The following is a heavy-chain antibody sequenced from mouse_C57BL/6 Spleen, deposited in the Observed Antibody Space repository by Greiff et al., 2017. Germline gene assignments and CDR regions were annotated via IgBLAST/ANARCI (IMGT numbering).Heavy chain of an antibody. D-gene: IGHD1-1*01. J-gene: IGHJ4*01. CDR1: GFTFSSYG. Sequence: VQLKESGGDLVKPGGSLKLSCAASGFTFSSYGMSWVRQTPDKRLEWVATISSGGSYTYYPDSVKGTFTISRDNAKNTLYLQMSSLKSEDTALYYCARQGDYYGSSAYAKGYRGQRTSVTVSS. V-gene: IGHV5-6*01. CDR2: ISSGGSYT. CDR3: ARQGDYYGSSAYAKGY.